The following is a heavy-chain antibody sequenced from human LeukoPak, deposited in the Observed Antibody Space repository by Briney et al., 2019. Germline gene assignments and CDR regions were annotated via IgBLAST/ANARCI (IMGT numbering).Heavy chain of an antibody. D-gene: IGHD6-13*01. CDR1: GFTFSSYW. Sequence: PGGSLRLSCAASGFTFSSYWMSWVRQAPGTGLEWVSAISGSGGSIYYADSVKGRFTISKDSSKNTVYLQMNNLRDEDTALYYCVKDPVYSTSQRYFDYWGQGTLVTVSS. V-gene: IGHV3-23*01. CDR2: ISGSGGSI. CDR3: VKDPVYSTSQRYFDY. J-gene: IGHJ4*02.